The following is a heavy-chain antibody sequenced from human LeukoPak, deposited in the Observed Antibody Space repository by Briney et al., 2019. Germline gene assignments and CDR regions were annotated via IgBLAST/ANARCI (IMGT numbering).Heavy chain of an antibody. J-gene: IGHJ4*02. Sequence: SETLSLTCTVSGGSISSSSYYWGWIRQPPGKGLEWIGSIYHSGSTYYNPSLKSRVTISVDTSKNQFSLKLSSVTAADTAVYYCARCPTVTQGGNDYWGQGTLVTVSS. CDR1: GGSISSSSYY. V-gene: IGHV4-39*07. CDR3: ARCPTVTQGGNDY. D-gene: IGHD4-17*01. CDR2: IYHSGST.